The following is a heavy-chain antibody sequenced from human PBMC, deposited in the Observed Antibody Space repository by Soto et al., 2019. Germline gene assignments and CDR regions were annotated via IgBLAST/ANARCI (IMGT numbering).Heavy chain of an antibody. Sequence: QVQLVESGGGVVQPGRSLRLSCAASGFTFSSYGMHGVRQAPGKGLEWVAVIWYDGSNKYYADSVKGRFTISRDNSKNTLYLQMNSLRAEDTAVYYCATKDCSGGSCYPKLDAFDIWGQGTMVTVSS. V-gene: IGHV3-33*01. CDR3: ATKDCSGGSCYPKLDAFDI. CDR2: IWYDGSNK. D-gene: IGHD2-15*01. CDR1: GFTFSSYG. J-gene: IGHJ3*02.